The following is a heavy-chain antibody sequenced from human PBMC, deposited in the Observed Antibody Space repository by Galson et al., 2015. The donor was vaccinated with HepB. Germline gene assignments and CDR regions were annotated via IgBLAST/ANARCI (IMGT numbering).Heavy chain of an antibody. CDR2: IRGSGGST. Sequence: SLRLSCAASGFTSSSYAMSWVRQAPGKGLEWVSGIRGSGGSTYYADSVKGRFTISRDNPKNTLYLQMNSLRAEDTAVYYCAKEPLEGCTSTSCYFDYWGQGTLVTVSS. D-gene: IGHD2-2*01. J-gene: IGHJ4*02. CDR3: AKEPLEGCTSTSCYFDY. CDR1: GFTSSSYA. V-gene: IGHV3-23*01.